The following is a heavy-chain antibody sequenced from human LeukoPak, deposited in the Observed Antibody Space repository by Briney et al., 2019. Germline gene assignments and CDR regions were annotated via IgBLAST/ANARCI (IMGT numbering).Heavy chain of an antibody. J-gene: IGHJ4*02. CDR3: ARWGSTSCYDY. CDR2: IRYDGSNK. Sequence: GGSLRLSCAASGFTFSSYGMHWVRQAPGKGLEWVAFIRYDGSNKYYADSVKGRFTISRDNSKNTLYLQMGSLRVEDMAVYYCARWGSTSCYDYWGQGTLVTVSS. V-gene: IGHV3-30*02. CDR1: GFTFSSYG. D-gene: IGHD2-2*01.